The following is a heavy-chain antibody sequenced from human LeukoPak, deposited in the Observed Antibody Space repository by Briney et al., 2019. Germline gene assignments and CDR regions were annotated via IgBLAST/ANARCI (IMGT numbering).Heavy chain of an antibody. CDR1: GFTLSTYW. D-gene: IGHD3-9*01. Sequence: GSLRLSCAASGFTLSTYWMHWVREARAGGLVWVSRINRDGSSTPYADSVKGRYTISRDNAQNTLFLQKHSVRPEDMAVYCCARDRLAVMDYLGQGTLVSVCS. V-gene: IGHV3-74*01. J-gene: IGHJ4*02. CDR2: INRDGSST. CDR3: ARDRLAVMDY.